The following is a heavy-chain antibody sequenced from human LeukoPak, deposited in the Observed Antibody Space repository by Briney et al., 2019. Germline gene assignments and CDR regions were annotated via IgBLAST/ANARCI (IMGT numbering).Heavy chain of an antibody. CDR3: VRDYNWGFDY. CDR2: ISGRGASK. J-gene: IGHJ4*02. D-gene: IGHD1-1*01. V-gene: IGHV3-23*01. Sequence: PPSETLSLTCTVSGGSISSSSYYWGWIRQPPGKGLEWVSGISGRGASKYYADSVKGRFTISRDNSKNNVYLQMYSLRVEDTSIYYCVRDYNWGFDYWGQGTVVTVSS. CDR1: GGSISSSSYY.